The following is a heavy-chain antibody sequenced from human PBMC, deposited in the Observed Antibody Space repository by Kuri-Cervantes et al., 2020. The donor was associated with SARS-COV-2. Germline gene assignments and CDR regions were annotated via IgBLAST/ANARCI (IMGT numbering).Heavy chain of an antibody. D-gene: IGHD3-10*01. Sequence: LSLTCAASRFTFDDYAMHWVRQAPGKGLEWVSGISWNSGSIGYADSVKGRLTISRDNATNSLYLQMNSLRAEDPAVYYCARTPPRFYYGSGSYYSSWGQGTLVTVSS. CDR3: ARTPPRFYYGSGSYYSS. J-gene: IGHJ5*02. V-gene: IGHV3-9*01. CDR1: RFTFDDYA. CDR2: ISWNSGSI.